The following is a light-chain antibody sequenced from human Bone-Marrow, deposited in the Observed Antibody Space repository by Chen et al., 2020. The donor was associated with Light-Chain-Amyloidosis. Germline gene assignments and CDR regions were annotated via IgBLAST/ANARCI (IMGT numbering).Light chain of an antibody. CDR2: RDT. CDR1: DLPTKY. V-gene: IGLV3-25*03. J-gene: IGLJ2*01. Sequence: SYELTQPPSVSVSPGQTARITCSGDDLPTKYAYWYQQKPGQAPVLVIHRDTERPSEISERFSGSRSGTAATLTISGVQAEDEADYHCQSADSSGTYEVIFGGGTKLTVL. CDR3: QSADSSGTYEVI.